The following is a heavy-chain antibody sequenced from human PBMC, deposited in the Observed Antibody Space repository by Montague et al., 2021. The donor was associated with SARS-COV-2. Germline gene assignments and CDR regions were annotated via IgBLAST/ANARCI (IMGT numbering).Heavy chain of an antibody. CDR1: GGSISHYY. CDR2: IYSSGGT. J-gene: IGHJ4*02. D-gene: IGHD1-7*01. CDR3: AVELNYFFDY. Sequence: SETLSLTCAVSGGSISHYYWSWIRQPPGKGLEWIGYIYSSGGTNYNPSLKSRVTLSLDAAKNHFSLRLSSVTAADTAVYYCAVELNYFFDYWGQGFLVSVSS. V-gene: IGHV4-59*01.